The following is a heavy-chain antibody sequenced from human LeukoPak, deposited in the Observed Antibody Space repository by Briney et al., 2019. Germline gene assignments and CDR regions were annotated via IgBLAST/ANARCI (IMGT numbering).Heavy chain of an antibody. Sequence: GRSLRLSCTASGFTFSSFGMHWVRQAPGKGLEWVAVIRYDGSNKYYVDSVKGRFTISRDNSKNTLYLQMNSLRGEDTAVYYCAKKKGGYKYDDFFDFWGQGTLVTVSS. CDR3: AKKKGGYKYDDFFDF. CDR2: IRYDGSNK. J-gene: IGHJ4*02. D-gene: IGHD5-24*01. V-gene: IGHV3-30*02. CDR1: GFTFSSFG.